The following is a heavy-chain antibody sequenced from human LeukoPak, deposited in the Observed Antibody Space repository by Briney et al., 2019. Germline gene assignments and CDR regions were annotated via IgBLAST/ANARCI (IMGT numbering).Heavy chain of an antibody. CDR1: GGTFSSYA. CDR3: ARDSVVVVPAAGDAFDT. J-gene: IGHJ3*02. V-gene: IGHV1-69*13. D-gene: IGHD2-2*01. CDR2: IIPIFGTA. Sequence: ASVKVSCKASGGTFSSYAISWVRQAPGQGLEWMGGIIPIFGTANYAQKFQGRVTITADESTSTAYMELSSLRSDDTAVYYCARDSVVVVPAAGDAFDTWGQGTMVTVSS.